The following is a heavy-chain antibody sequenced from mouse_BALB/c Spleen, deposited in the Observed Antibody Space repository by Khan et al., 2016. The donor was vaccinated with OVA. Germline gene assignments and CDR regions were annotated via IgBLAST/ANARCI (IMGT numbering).Heavy chain of an antibody. Sequence: EVQLQQSGPELMKPGASVKISCKASGYSFTNYYIHWVIQSHGKSLEWIGYIDPFSGGTTYNQKFKDKATLTVDKSSSTAYIHLSNLTSEDSAVXYCTRHGYVAWFTYWGQGTLVTVSA. V-gene: IGHV1S135*01. J-gene: IGHJ3*01. CDR2: IDPFSGGT. D-gene: IGHD2-2*01. CDR1: GYSFTNYY. CDR3: TRHGYVAWFTY.